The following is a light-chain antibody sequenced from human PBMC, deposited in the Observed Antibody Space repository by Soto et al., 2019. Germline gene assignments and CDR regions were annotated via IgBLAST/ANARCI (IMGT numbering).Light chain of an antibody. CDR3: QQPGDLIVT. CDR2: DAS. Sequence: EILLTQSPATLSLSPGEGATLSCRASQHVSTYVAWYQQKPGHAPRLLIFDASNRATGVPARFSGSGSGTDFTLTISNLEPGDSGIYYCQQPGDLIVTFGGGTKVEI. V-gene: IGKV3-11*01. CDR1: QHVSTY. J-gene: IGKJ4*01.